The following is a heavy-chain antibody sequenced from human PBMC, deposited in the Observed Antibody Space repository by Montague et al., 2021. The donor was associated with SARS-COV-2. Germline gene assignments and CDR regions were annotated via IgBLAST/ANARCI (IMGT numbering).Heavy chain of an antibody. D-gene: IGHD6-6*01. V-gene: IGHV4-34*01. J-gene: IGHJ6*02. CDR1: GGSFSGYY. CDR3: SRVISSSSWVSHPAPV. CDR2: VNLSGST. Sequence: SETLSLTCAVYGGSFSGYYWSWIRQPPGKRLEWIGEVNLSGSTNYNPSLKSRVTISVDTSKNQFSLKLSSVTAADTAVYYCSRVISSSSWVSHPAPVWGQGTTVTVSS.